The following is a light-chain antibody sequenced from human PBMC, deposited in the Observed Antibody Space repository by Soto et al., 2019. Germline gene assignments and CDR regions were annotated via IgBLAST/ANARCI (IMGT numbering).Light chain of an antibody. CDR2: SAS. V-gene: IGKV1-39*01. CDR1: QGVSAY. Sequence: DIQMTQSPSSLSASVGDRVTITCRGSQGVSAYLLWYQQRQGRAPKLLIYSASNLLSGVPSRFSGSVSGTKFTLTISSLQPEDVATYYCQQSYKTPHTFGQGTKLETK. CDR3: QQSYKTPHT. J-gene: IGKJ2*01.